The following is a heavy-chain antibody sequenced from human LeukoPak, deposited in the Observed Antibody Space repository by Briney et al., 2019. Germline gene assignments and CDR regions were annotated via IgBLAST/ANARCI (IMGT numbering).Heavy chain of an antibody. CDR1: GFTFSSYS. J-gene: IGHJ3*02. Sequence: GGSLRLSCAASGFTFSSYSMNWVRQAPGEGLEWVAVMSSDGSRKHYGDSVKGRFTISRDNSESTLFLQMNSLRTDDTSVYFCAKYAYNWNAPDGFDMWGQGTMVIVSS. CDR3: AKYAYNWNAPDGFDM. D-gene: IGHD1-1*01. CDR2: MSSDGSRK. V-gene: IGHV3-30*18.